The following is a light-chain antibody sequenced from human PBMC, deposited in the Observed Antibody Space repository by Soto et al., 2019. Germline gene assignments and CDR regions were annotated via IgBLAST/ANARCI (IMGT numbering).Light chain of an antibody. J-gene: IGKJ4*01. CDR3: QQYNNWPVLT. CDR1: QSVRSN. Sequence: EIVMTQSPATLSVSPGERATLSCRASQSVRSNLAWYQQKPGQAPRLLIYGASTRATGIPARCSGSGSGTEFTLIISSLQSEDFAVYYCQQYNNWPVLTFGGGTKVEIK. CDR2: GAS. V-gene: IGKV3-15*01.